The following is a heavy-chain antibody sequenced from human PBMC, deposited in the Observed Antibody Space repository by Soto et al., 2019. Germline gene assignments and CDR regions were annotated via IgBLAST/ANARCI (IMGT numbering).Heavy chain of an antibody. V-gene: IGHV4-31*03. CDR3: ASQQDCGSGSCFWDRDALDI. CDR2: VHYSRGT. Sequence: HVQLQESGPGLVEPSQTLSLTCTVSGGSISSGGYYWSWIRQRPGGGLEWIGYVHYSRGTYYNPSIKSRLAISLDTTEHQFSLKLNSVTAADSALYYCASQQDCGSGSCFWDRDALDIWGQGTMVNVSS. D-gene: IGHD2-15*01. CDR1: GGSISSGGYY. J-gene: IGHJ3*02.